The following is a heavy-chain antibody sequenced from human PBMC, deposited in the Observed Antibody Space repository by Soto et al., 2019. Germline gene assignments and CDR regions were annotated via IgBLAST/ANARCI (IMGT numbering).Heavy chain of an antibody. CDR1: GFTFSSYW. CDR2: IKQDGSEK. V-gene: IGHV3-7*01. CDR3: ARDSPSPLTDDILTGLSIGWFDP. J-gene: IGHJ5*02. D-gene: IGHD3-9*01. Sequence: EVQLVESGGGLVQPGGSLRLSCAASGFTFSSYWMSWVRQAPGKGLEWVANIKQDGSEKYYVDSVKGRFTISRDNAKNSLYLQMNSLRAEDTAVYYCARDSPSPLTDDILTGLSIGWFDPWGQGTLVTVSS.